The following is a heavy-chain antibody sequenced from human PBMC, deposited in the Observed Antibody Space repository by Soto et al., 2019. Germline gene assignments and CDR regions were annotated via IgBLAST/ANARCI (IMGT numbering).Heavy chain of an antibody. CDR3: ARPEYSSSRRGRYYYYGMDV. J-gene: IGHJ6*02. CDR2: IIPIFGTA. CDR1: GGTFSSYA. V-gene: IGHV1-69*13. Sequence: SVKVSCKASGGTFSSYAISWVRQAPGQGLEWMGGIIPIFGTANYAQKFQGRVTITADESTSTAYMELSSLRSEDTAVYYCARPEYSSSRRGRYYYYGMDVWGQGTTVTVS. D-gene: IGHD6-6*01.